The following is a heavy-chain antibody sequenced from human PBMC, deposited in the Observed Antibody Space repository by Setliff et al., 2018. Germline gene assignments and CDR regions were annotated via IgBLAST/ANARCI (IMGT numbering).Heavy chain of an antibody. CDR3: ARDPGPYYFDTSGFPPDY. CDR1: VFSFSSFA. V-gene: IGHV3-21*01. CDR2: IGGSSNYR. Sequence: SLRLSCAASVFSFSSFAMTWVRQVPGKGLEWVSSIGGSSNYRYYADSLKGRFTITRDNANNSVHLYMNSLRAEDTAVYYCARDPGPYYFDTSGFPPDYWGQGILVTVSS. J-gene: IGHJ4*02. D-gene: IGHD3-22*01.